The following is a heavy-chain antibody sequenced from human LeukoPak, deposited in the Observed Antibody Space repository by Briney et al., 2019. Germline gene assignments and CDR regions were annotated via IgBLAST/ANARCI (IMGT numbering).Heavy chain of an antibody. V-gene: IGHV4-39*07. CDR1: GGSISSSSYY. D-gene: IGHD2-15*01. Sequence: PSETLSLTCTVSGGSISSSSYYWGWIRQPPGKGLEWIGSIYYSGNTYYNPSLKSRVTISVDTSKNQFSLKLTSVTAADTAVYYCARALGYCSGGSCYSDSWGQGTLVTVSS. CDR3: ARALGYCSGGSCYSDS. CDR2: IYYSGNT. J-gene: IGHJ4*02.